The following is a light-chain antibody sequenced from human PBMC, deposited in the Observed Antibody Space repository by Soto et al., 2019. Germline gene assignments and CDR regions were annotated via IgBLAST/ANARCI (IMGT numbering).Light chain of an antibody. CDR3: SSYTSSSTVI. V-gene: IGLV2-14*01. CDR2: DVN. J-gene: IGLJ2*01. CDR1: SSDVGGYEY. Sequence: QSALTQPASVSGSPGQSITISCTGTSSDVGGYEYVSWYQQHPGEAPKFIIYDVNNRPSGVSNRFSGSKSGNTASLTISGLQAEDEADYYCSSYTSSSTVIFGGGTKLTVL.